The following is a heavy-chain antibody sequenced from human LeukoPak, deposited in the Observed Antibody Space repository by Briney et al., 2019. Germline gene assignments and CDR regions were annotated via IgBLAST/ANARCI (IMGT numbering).Heavy chain of an antibody. Sequence: PGRSLRLSCAASGFIFSSYAMHWVRQAPGKGLEWVAVISYDGSNKCYADSVKGRFTISRDNSRNTLYLQMNSLRAEDTAVYYCARGSGYLETFDYWGQGTLVTVSS. CDR3: ARGSGYLETFDY. J-gene: IGHJ4*02. D-gene: IGHD3-22*01. CDR2: ISYDGSNK. CDR1: GFIFSSYA. V-gene: IGHV3-30*04.